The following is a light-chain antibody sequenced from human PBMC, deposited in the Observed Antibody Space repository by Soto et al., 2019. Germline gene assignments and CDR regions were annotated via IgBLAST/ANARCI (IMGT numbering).Light chain of an antibody. CDR2: AAS. CDR3: LQRNSYPRT. J-gene: IGKJ2*01. CDR1: QGINIF. V-gene: IGKV1-9*01. Sequence: DIQLTQSPSFLSASVGDRFTITCRASQGINIFLAWFQQKPGKAPNLLISAASTLQSGVPSRFSGSGSETEFTLTITSLQPEDSATYYCLQRNSYPRTFGQGTKVDIK.